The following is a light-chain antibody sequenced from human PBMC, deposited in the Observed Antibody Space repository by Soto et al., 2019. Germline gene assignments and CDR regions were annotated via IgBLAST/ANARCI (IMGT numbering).Light chain of an antibody. CDR2: EVS. CDR1: SSDVGGYNY. J-gene: IGLJ1*01. V-gene: IGLV2-14*01. Sequence: QSSLTQPASVSWSPGRSITIAFTGTSSDVGGYNYVSWYQLHPGKAPKLMIYEVSDRPSGVSNRFSGSKSGNTASLTISGLQAEEEADYYCSSYTISSNYVFGTGTKVTVL. CDR3: SSYTISSNYV.